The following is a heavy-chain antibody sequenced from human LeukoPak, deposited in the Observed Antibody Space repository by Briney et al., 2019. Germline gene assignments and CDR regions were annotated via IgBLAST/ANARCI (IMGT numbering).Heavy chain of an antibody. CDR2: MYHTGTT. V-gene: IGHV4-38-2*02. CDR3: ARDGRGATPLDY. Sequence: SETLSLTCTVSGYSISSGYYWGWIRQPPGKGLEYIGNMYHTGTTYYSPSLKSRVTISVDTSKNQFSLKVTSVTAADTAVYYCARDGRGATPLDYWGQGTLVTVSS. D-gene: IGHD1-26*01. CDR1: GYSISSGYY. J-gene: IGHJ4*02.